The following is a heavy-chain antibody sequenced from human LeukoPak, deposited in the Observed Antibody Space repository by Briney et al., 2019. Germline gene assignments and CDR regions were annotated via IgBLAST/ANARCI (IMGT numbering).Heavy chain of an antibody. CDR1: GYTFTGYY. J-gene: IGHJ5*02. D-gene: IGHD3-16*01. CDR2: INPNNGDT. Sequence: ASVKVSCKASGYTFTGYYMHWVRQAPGQGLEWMGWINPNNGDTSYAQKFQGRVTMTRDTSISTAYMELSRLISDDTAVYYCARDWGSHHNWFDPWGQGTLVTVSS. CDR3: ARDWGSHHNWFDP. V-gene: IGHV1-2*02.